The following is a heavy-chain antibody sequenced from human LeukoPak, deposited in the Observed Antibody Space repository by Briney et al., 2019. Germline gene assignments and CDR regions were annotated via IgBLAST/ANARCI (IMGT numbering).Heavy chain of an antibody. CDR1: GFTFSSYA. CDR3: ARLDYGDYEVPTGFDY. D-gene: IGHD4-17*01. Sequence: GGSLRLSCAASGFTFSSYAMHWVRQAPGKGLEWVSYISSSSSTIYYADSVKGRFTISRDDAKNSLYLQMNSLRAEDTAVYYCARLDYGDYEVPTGFDYWGQGTLVTVSS. J-gene: IGHJ4*02. CDR2: ISSSSSTI. V-gene: IGHV3-48*04.